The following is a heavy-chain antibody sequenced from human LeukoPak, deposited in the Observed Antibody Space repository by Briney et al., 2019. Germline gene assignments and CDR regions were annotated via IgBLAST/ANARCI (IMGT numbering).Heavy chain of an antibody. J-gene: IGHJ4*01. CDR1: GFTFSTYA. CDR3: ARTPSTFYYDSSGYFVL. D-gene: IGHD3-22*01. V-gene: IGHV3-30-3*01. Sequence: PGGSLRLSCAASGFTFSTYAMHWVRQAPGKGLEWVAVMSYDGSNKYYADSVKGRFTISRNNSKNTLYLQMNSLRAEDTAVYYCARTPSTFYYDSSGYFVLWGQGSLVTVSS. CDR2: MSYDGSNK.